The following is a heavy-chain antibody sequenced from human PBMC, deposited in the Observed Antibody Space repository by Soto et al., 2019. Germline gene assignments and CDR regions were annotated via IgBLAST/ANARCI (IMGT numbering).Heavy chain of an antibody. J-gene: IGHJ5*02. CDR3: ARGLIVVVPAASPSWFDP. CDR1: GGSFSGYY. CDR2: INHSGST. V-gene: IGHV4-34*01. Sequence: QVQLQQWGAGLLKPSETLSLTCAVYGGSFSGYYWSWIRQPPGKGLEWIGEINHSGSTNYNPSLKSRVTISVDTSKNQFSLKLSSVTAADTAVYYCARGLIVVVPAASPSWFDPWGQGTLVTVSS. D-gene: IGHD2-2*01.